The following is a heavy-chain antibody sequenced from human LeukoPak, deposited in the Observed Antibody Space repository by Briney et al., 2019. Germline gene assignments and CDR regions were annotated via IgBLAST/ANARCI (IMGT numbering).Heavy chain of an antibody. D-gene: IGHD3-10*01. V-gene: IGHV3-53*01. CDR1: GFTFSSYD. Sequence: PGRSLRLSCAASGFTFSSYDMHWVRQAPGKGLEWVSVIYSGGSTYYADSAKGRFTISRDNSKNTLYLQMNSLRAEDTAVYYCARANYYGLYFDLWGRGTLVTVSS. J-gene: IGHJ2*01. CDR3: ARANYYGLYFDL. CDR2: IYSGGST.